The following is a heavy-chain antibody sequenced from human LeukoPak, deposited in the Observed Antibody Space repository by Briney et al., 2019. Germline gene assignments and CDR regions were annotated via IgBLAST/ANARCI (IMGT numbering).Heavy chain of an antibody. CDR3: ARERGAGPFDY. J-gene: IGHJ4*02. V-gene: IGHV4-59*01. CDR1: GGSISSYY. CDR2: IYYSGST. D-gene: IGHD6-19*01. Sequence: PSETLSLTCTVSGGSISSYYWSWIRQPPGKGLEWIGYIYYSGSTNYNPSLKSRGTISVDTSKNQFSLKLSSVTAADTAVYYCARERGAGPFDYWGQGTLVTVSS.